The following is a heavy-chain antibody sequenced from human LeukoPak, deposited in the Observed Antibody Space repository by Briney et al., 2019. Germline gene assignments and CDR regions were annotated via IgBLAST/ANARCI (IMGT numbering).Heavy chain of an antibody. D-gene: IGHD3-22*01. V-gene: IGHV4-38-2*01. J-gene: IGHJ4*02. CDR3: ARNDSSGYFDY. Sequence: KSSETLPLTCAVSEYSISSGNYWGWIRQPPGKVLEWIGSVDHSGSTHYRPSLKSRVTISVDTSKNPFSLTLSSVTAADTGVYYCARNDSSGYFDYWGQGTPVSV. CDR2: VDHSGST. CDR1: EYSISSGNY.